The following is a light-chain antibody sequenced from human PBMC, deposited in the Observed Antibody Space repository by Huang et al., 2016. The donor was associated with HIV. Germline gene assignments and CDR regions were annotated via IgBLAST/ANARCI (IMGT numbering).Light chain of an antibody. J-gene: IGKJ1*01. CDR1: QSLSSSY. CDR2: GAS. Sequence: EIVLTQSPGTLSLSPGERGTLSCRASQSLSSSYLAGYQQRPGQAPRLLIYGASSRADGIPDRFSGSGSGTDFTLTISRVGPEDSAVYYCQQYFTSPRTFGQGTKVEI. CDR3: QQYFTSPRT. V-gene: IGKV3-20*01.